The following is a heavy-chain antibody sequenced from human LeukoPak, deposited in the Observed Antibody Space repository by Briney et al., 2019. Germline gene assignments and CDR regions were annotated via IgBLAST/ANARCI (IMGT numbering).Heavy chain of an antibody. CDR1: GYTFTGYY. Sequence: ASVKVSCKASGYTFTGYYMHWVRQAPGQGLEWMGWMNPNSGNTGYAEKFQGRVTMTRNTSISTAYMELSSLRSEDTAVYYCARGGPSYSSSWYYYYYMDVWGKGTTVTISS. J-gene: IGHJ6*03. CDR2: MNPNSGNT. D-gene: IGHD6-13*01. CDR3: ARGGPSYSSSWYYYYYMDV. V-gene: IGHV1-8*02.